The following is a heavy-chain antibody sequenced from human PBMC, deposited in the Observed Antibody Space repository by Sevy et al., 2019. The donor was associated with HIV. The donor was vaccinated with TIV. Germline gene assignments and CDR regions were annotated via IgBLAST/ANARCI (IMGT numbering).Heavy chain of an antibody. CDR3: ASSEWLANYYYYYYMDV. CDR2: IIPIFGTA. CDR1: GGTFSSYA. V-gene: IGHV1-69*06. J-gene: IGHJ6*03. Sequence: ASVKVSCKASGGTFSSYAISWVRQAPGQGLEWMGGIIPIFGTANYAQKFQGRVTITADKSTSTAYMELSSLRSEDTAVYYCASSEWLANYYYYYYMDVWDKGTTVTVSS. D-gene: IGHD6-19*01.